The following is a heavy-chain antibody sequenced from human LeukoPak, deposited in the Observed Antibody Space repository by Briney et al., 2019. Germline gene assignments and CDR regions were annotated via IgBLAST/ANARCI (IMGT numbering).Heavy chain of an antibody. J-gene: IGHJ4*02. CDR2: INHSGST. D-gene: IGHD5-12*01. Sequence: AETLSLTCAVYGGSFSGYYWSWIRQPPGKGLEWIGEINHSGSTNYNPSLKSRVTISVDTSKNQFSLKLSSVTAADTAVYYCARLRGYSGYDYDYWGQGTLVTVSS. V-gene: IGHV4-34*01. CDR1: GGSFSGYY. CDR3: ARLRGYSGYDYDY.